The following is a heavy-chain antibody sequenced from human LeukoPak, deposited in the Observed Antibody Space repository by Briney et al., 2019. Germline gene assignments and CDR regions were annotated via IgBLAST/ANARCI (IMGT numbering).Heavy chain of an antibody. CDR2: VSHTGDT. Sequence: KPSETLSLTCAVYGDSFTYYHWTWIRQSPGRGLEWIGEVSHTGDTDYNPSLKNRLTISIDTSNKQFSLRLTSVTAADTAVYYCARTDGDYGYYFDYWGQGTLVTVSS. CDR1: GDSFTYYH. D-gene: IGHD4-17*01. V-gene: IGHV4-34*01. J-gene: IGHJ4*02. CDR3: ARTDGDYGYYFDY.